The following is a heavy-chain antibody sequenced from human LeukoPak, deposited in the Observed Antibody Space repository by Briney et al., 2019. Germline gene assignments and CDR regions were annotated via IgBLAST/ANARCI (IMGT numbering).Heavy chain of an antibody. V-gene: IGHV1-2*02. D-gene: IGHD2-2*01. Sequence: ASVKVSCKASGYTFTGYYMHWVRQAPGQGLEWMGWINPNSGGTNYAQKFQGRVTMTRDTSISTACMELSRLRSDDTAVYYCARPFCSSTSCYLDYWGQGTLVTVSS. CDR3: ARPFCSSTSCYLDY. J-gene: IGHJ4*02. CDR1: GYTFTGYY. CDR2: INPNSGGT.